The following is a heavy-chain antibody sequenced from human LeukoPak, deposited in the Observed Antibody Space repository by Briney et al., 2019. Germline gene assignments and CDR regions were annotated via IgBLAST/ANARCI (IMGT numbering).Heavy chain of an antibody. CDR3: ARGIASSRSVAIDL. Sequence: GGSLRLSCAASEFPFSSHWMYWVRQAPGKGLVWVARLSGDGSTTRHADSVKGRFTVSRDNAKSTLYLQMDSLKVEDTALYYCARGIASSRSVAIDLWGRGTLVVVSS. V-gene: IGHV3-74*01. CDR1: EFPFSSHW. CDR2: LSGDGSTT. D-gene: IGHD6-13*01. J-gene: IGHJ4*02.